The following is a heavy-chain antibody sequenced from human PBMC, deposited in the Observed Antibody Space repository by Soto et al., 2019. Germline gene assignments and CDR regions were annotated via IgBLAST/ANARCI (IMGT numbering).Heavy chain of an antibody. D-gene: IGHD1-26*01. CDR2: IYWNDDK. J-gene: IGHJ5*01. CDR1: GFSLSTSGVG. Sequence: SGPTLVNPTQTLTLTCTFSGFSLSTSGVGVGWIRQPPGKALEWLALIYWNDDKRYSPSPKSRLTITKDTSKNQVVLTMTNMDPVDTATYYCAHLRVGATRGNWFDPWGQGTLVTVSS. CDR3: AHLRVGATRGNWFDP. V-gene: IGHV2-5*01.